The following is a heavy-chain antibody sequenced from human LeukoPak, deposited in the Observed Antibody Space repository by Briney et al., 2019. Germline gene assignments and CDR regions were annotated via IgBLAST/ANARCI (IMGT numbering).Heavy chain of an antibody. D-gene: IGHD6-13*01. CDR1: GGSISSHY. CDR3: AREGGYSSSWYDY. CDR2: IYSSGNT. J-gene: IGHJ4*02. Sequence: SETLSLTCTVSGGSISSHYWSWIRQPPGKGLDWIGYIYSSGNTNYNPSLRSRVTISVDTSKNQFSLKLSSVTAADTAVYYCAREGGYSSSWYDYWGQGTLVTVSS. V-gene: IGHV4-4*09.